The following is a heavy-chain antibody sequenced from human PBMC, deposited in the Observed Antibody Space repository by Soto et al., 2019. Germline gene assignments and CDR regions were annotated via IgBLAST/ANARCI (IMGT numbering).Heavy chain of an antibody. Sequence: ASVKVSCKASGYIFTSYYIHWVRQAPGQELEWMGWINPFDGSRMFAQSFQGRVTMTRDTSTSTVYMEVSSLRSEDTAVYYCSRVNRREPTPLVHWGKTILVTVSS. J-gene: IGHJ4*02. D-gene: IGHD1-1*01. V-gene: IGHV1-46*03. CDR3: SRVNRREPTPLVH. CDR1: GYIFTSYY. CDR2: INPFDGSR.